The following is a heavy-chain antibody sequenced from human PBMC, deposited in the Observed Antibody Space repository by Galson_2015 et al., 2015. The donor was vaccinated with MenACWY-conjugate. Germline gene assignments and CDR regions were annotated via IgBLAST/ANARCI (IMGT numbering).Heavy chain of an antibody. CDR3: ARGSPDY. CDR1: GYTFTNYD. J-gene: IGHJ4*02. Sequence: SCKASGYTFTNYDINWVRQATGQGLEWMGWMNPNSGNTGYAQKFQGRVTMTWNTSISTAYMELSSLKSDDTAVYFSARGSPDYWGQGTLVSVSS. CDR2: MNPNSGNT. V-gene: IGHV1-8*01.